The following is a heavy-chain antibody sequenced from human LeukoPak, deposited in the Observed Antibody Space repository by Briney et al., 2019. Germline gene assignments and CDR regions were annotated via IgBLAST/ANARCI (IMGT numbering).Heavy chain of an antibody. Sequence: GRSLRLSSAMSGFTSSNFCMQWVRPAPSKGREWEAIIWSDGSKKYYADSVKDRFTIYRDNYKNPVYLQMNSLSVEYTAVYYCAAHEGTPMVLFWGQGTLVTVSS. CDR3: AAHEGTPMVLF. V-gene: IGHV3-33*01. CDR1: GFTSSNFC. J-gene: IGHJ4*02. CDR2: IWSDGSKK. D-gene: IGHD5-18*01.